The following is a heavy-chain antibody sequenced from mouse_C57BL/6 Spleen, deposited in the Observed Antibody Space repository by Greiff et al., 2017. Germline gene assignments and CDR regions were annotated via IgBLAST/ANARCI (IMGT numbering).Heavy chain of an antibody. CDR1: GYAFSSPW. CDR3: ARDGSLDY. J-gene: IGHJ2*01. V-gene: IGHV1-82*01. Sequence: QVQLQQSGPELVKPGASVKISCKASGYAFSSPWMHWVKQRPGKGLEWIGRIYPGDGDTNYNGKFKGKATLTADKSSSTAYMQLSSLSSEDSAVYFCARDGSLDYWGQGTTLTVSS. CDR2: IYPGDGDT. D-gene: IGHD2-3*01.